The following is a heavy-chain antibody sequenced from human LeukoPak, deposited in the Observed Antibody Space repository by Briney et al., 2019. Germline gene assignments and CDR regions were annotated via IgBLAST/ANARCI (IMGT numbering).Heavy chain of an antibody. V-gene: IGHV4-34*01. J-gene: IGHJ4*02. D-gene: IGHD3-10*01. CDR3: ARALYGSGSPSDY. CDR2: INHSGST. CDR1: GGSFSGYY. Sequence: SETLSLTCAVYGGSFSGYYWSWIRQPPGKGLEWIGEINHSGSTNYNPSLKSRVTISVDTSKNQFSLKLSSVTAADTAVYYCARALYGSGSPSDYWGQGTLVTVSS.